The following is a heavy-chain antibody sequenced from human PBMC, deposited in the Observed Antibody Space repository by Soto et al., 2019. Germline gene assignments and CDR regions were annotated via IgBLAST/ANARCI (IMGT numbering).Heavy chain of an antibody. CDR2: IYYSGST. Sequence: QVQLQESGPGLVKPSQTLSLTCTVSGGSISSGGYYWSWIRQHPGKGLEWIGYIYYSGSTYYNPSLKSRVTISVDTSKNQFSLKLSSVTAAETAVYYCARGSIVVVTQFDYWGQGTLVTVSS. J-gene: IGHJ4*02. CDR1: GGSISSGGYY. V-gene: IGHV4-31*03. CDR3: ARGSIVVVTQFDY. D-gene: IGHD2-21*02.